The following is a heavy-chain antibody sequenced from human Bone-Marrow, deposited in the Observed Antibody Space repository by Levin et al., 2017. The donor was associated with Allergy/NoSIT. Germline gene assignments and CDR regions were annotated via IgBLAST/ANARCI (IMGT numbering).Heavy chain of an antibody. Sequence: GESLKISCAASGFTFDDYGMSWVRQAPGKGLEWVSGINWNGGSTGYADSVKGRFTISRDNAKNSLYLQMNSLRAEDTALYYCARPLGIGTNDAFDIWGQGTMVTVSS. D-gene: IGHD6-13*01. CDR2: INWNGGST. CDR3: ARPLGIGTNDAFDI. J-gene: IGHJ3*02. CDR1: GFTFDDYG. V-gene: IGHV3-20*04.